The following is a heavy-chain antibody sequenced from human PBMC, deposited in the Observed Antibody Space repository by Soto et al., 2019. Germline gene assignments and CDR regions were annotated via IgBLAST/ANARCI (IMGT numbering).Heavy chain of an antibody. CDR2: AYSRSQGYY. J-gene: IGHJ6*02. CDR3: TKQKGDSRPYYGMDV. V-gene: IGHV6-1*01. D-gene: IGHD2-21*02. CDR1: VDSVSINSAA. Sequence: PSPTLSITFALSVDSVSINSAAWDLIRQSPSRGLDRPGRAYSRSQGYYDTAVSVRSRITVIPATSKNQFSLQLNSVPPEDTAVYYCTKQKGDSRPYYGMDVWGQGTTVTVSS.